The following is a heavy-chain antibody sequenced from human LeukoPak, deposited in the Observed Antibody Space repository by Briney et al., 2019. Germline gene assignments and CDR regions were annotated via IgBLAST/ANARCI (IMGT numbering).Heavy chain of an antibody. CDR3: ARDMGSGSSISWYGGY. Sequence: ASVKVSCKASGGTFSSYAISWVRQAPGQGLEWMGWISAYNGNTNYAQKFQVRVTTTTDTSTNTAYMEVRSLTSDDTAVYYCARDMGSGSSISWYGGYWGQGTLVTVSS. J-gene: IGHJ4*02. CDR1: GGTFSSYA. D-gene: IGHD6-13*01. V-gene: IGHV1-18*01. CDR2: ISAYNGNT.